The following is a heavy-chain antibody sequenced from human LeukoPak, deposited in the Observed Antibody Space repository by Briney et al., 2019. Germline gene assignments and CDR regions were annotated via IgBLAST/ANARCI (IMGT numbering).Heavy chain of an antibody. CDR3: ARDWELAPRNYYGMDV. J-gene: IGHJ6*02. D-gene: IGHD1-26*01. V-gene: IGHV3-48*01. CDR1: GFTFSSYS. CDR2: ISSSSSTI. Sequence: GGSLRLSCAASGFTFSSYSMTWVRQAPGKGLEWVSYISSSSSTIYYADSVKGRFTISRDNAKNSLYLQMNSLRAEDTAVYYCARDWELAPRNYYGMDVWGQGTTVTVSS.